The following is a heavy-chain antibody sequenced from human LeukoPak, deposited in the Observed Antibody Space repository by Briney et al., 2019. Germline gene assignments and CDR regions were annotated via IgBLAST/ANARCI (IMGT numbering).Heavy chain of an antibody. CDR1: GDSVSSINGA. V-gene: IGHV6-1*01. J-gene: IGHJ4*02. CDR2: TYFRSQWYY. CDR3: ARDVGNTGWYTFDF. D-gene: IGHD6-19*01. Sequence: SQTLSLTCAISGDSVSSINGAWNWIRQSPSRGLEWLGRTYFRSQWYYDYAASFQGRITINPDTSNNQFSLLLTSLSPEDTAVYYCARDVGNTGWYTFDFWGQGTLVTVSS.